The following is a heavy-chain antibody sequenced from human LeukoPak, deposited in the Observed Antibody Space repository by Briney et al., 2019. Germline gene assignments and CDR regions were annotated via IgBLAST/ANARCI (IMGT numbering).Heavy chain of an antibody. CDR3: TSGGMVSGDY. Sequence: PSETLSPTCTVSGGSINSYYWSWIRQPPGKGLEWIGYIYYSGSTNCNPSLKSRVTISRDTSKNQFSLKLRSVTAADTAVYYCTSGGMVSGDYWGHGTLVTVSS. V-gene: IGHV4-59*01. CDR1: GGSINSYY. J-gene: IGHJ4*01. D-gene: IGHD2-8*01. CDR2: IYYSGST.